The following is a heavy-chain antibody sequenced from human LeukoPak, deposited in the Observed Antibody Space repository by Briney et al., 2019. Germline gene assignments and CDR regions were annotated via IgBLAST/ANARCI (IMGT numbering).Heavy chain of an antibody. J-gene: IGHJ4*02. D-gene: IGHD6-13*01. CDR1: GGSISNYY. CDR2: IYYSGTT. V-gene: IGHV4-59*01. Sequence: SETLSLTCTVSGGSISNYYWSWIRQPPGKGLEWIGYIYYSGTTNYNPSLKSRVTISVDTSKNQFSLKLSSVTAADTAVYYCARGVYIAAAQYGYWGEGTLLTVSS. CDR3: ARGVYIAAAQYGY.